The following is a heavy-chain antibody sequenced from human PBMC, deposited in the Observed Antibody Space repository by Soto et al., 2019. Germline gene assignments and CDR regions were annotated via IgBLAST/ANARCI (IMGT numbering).Heavy chain of an antibody. CDR2: IYSSGST. D-gene: IGHD6-6*01. CDR1: GGSIISASYS. V-gene: IGHV4-31*11. CDR3: AREDAARIERWFDA. J-gene: IGHJ5*02. Sequence: QVQLQESGPRLVKPSQTLSLSCAVSGGSIISASYSWNWIRQSPGRGLELIGHIYSSGSTYYNPPLKRRVSISVDTSNNQFSLKLTSVTAADPAVYFCAREDAARIERWFDAWGQGILVTVSS.